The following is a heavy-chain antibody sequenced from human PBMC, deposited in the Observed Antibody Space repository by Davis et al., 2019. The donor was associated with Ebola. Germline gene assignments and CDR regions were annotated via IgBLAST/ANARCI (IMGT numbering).Heavy chain of an antibody. Sequence: ASVKVSCKTSGYTFTSYYMHWVRQAPGQGLEWMGIINPSGCSTSYAQKFQGRVTMTRDTSTSTVYMELSSLRSEDTAVYYCARDKRAAAGTNWFDPWGQGTLVTVSS. CDR1: GYTFTSYY. V-gene: IGHV1-46*03. D-gene: IGHD6-13*01. J-gene: IGHJ5*02. CDR2: INPSGCST. CDR3: ARDKRAAAGTNWFDP.